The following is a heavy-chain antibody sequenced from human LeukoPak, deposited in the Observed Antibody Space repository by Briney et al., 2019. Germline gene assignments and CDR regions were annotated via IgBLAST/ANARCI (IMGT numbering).Heavy chain of an antibody. Sequence: PGGSLRLSCAASGFTFSSYAMHWVRQAPGKGLEWVAVISYDGNNKYYADSVKGRFTISRDNSKNTLYLQMNSLRAEDTAVYYCARDYYGSGSYRFFDYWGQGTLVTVSS. CDR2: ISYDGNNK. CDR3: ARDYYGSGSYRFFDY. CDR1: GFTFSSYA. V-gene: IGHV3-30-3*01. D-gene: IGHD3-10*01. J-gene: IGHJ4*02.